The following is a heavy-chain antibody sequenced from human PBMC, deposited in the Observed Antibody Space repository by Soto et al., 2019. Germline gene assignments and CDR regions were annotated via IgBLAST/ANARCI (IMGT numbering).Heavy chain of an antibody. CDR2: ISGSGGST. CDR3: AKDRLGYCSSTAGCVGTCDY. V-gene: IGHV3-23*01. J-gene: IGHJ4*02. Sequence: EVQLLESGGGLVQPGGSLRLSCAASGFTFSSYAMSWVRQAPGKGLEWVSAISGSGGSTYYADSVKGRFTISRDNSKNTLYLQMNSVRAEDAAVYYCAKDRLGYCSSTAGCVGTCDYWGQGTLVTVSS. CDR1: GFTFSSYA. D-gene: IGHD2-2*01.